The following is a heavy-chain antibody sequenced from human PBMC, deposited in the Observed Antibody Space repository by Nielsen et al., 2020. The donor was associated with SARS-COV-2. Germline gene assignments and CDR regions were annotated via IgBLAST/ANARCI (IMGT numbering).Heavy chain of an antibody. V-gene: IGHV3-66*01. CDR1: GFTVSSNY. D-gene: IGHD4-11*01. CDR2: IYSGGST. CDR3: ARAPYTRYGMDG. Sequence: GGSLRLSFAASGFTVSSNYMSWVRQAPGKGLEWVSVIYSGGSTYYADSVKCRFTISRDTSKNTLYLQMNSLRAEDTAVYYCARAPYTRYGMDGWGQGTTVTDAS. J-gene: IGHJ6*02.